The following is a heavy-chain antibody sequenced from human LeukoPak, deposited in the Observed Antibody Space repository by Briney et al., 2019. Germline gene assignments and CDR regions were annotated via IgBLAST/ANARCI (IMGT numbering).Heavy chain of an antibody. D-gene: IGHD3-9*01. CDR3: ARGFRYAKYYDILTGPI. J-gene: IGHJ3*02. Sequence: PAETLSLTCTVSGGSISSYYWSWIRQPPGKGLEWIGYIYYSGSTNYNPSLKSRVTISVDTSKNQFSLKLSSVTAEDTAVYYCARGFRYAKYYDILTGPIWGQGTMVTVSS. CDR1: GGSISSYY. CDR2: IYYSGST. V-gene: IGHV4-59*01.